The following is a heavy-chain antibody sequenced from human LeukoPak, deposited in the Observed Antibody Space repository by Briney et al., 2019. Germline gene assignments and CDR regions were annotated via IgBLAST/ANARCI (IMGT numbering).Heavy chain of an antibody. CDR1: GDSISSSSSY. CDR2: IYYSGST. Sequence: SETLSLTCTVSGDSISSSSSYWGWIRQPPGEGLEWIGSIYYSGSTYYNTSLKSRVTISVDTSKNQFSLKLSSVTAADTAVYYCARQSPILTGYRLPKAWFDPWGQGTLVTVSS. D-gene: IGHD3-9*01. CDR3: ARQSPILTGYRLPKAWFDP. V-gene: IGHV4-39*01. J-gene: IGHJ5*02.